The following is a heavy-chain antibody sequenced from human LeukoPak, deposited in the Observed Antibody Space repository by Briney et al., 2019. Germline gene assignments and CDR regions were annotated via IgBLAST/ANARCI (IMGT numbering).Heavy chain of an antibody. CDR3: AKNYGDSYYFDY. V-gene: IGHV3-30*18. D-gene: IGHD4-17*01. CDR1: GFTFSSYG. CDR2: ISYDGSNK. J-gene: IGHJ4*02. Sequence: GRSLRLSCAASGFTFSSYGMHWVRQAPGKGLERVAVISYDGSNKYYADSVKGRFTISRDNSKNTLYLQMNSLRAEDTAVYYCAKNYGDSYYFDYWGQGTLVTVSS.